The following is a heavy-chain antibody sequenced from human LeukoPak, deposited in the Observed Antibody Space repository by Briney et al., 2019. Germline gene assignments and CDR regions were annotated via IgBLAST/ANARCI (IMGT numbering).Heavy chain of an antibody. D-gene: IGHD1-26*01. CDR3: ARASSGTYYYFDY. CDR2: IYSIGTT. CDR1: GGSISSYS. J-gene: IGHJ4*02. Sequence: KPSETLSLTYTVSGGSISSYSWNWIRPPAGKGQEWIGRIYSIGTTTYNPSLKSRVIMSVDTSKSQFSLKLSSVTAADTAVYYCARASSGTYYYFDYWGQETLVTVSS. V-gene: IGHV4-4*07.